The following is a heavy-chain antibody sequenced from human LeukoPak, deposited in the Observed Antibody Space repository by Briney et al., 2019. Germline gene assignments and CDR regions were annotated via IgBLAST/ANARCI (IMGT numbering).Heavy chain of an antibody. CDR1: GGSFSGYY. J-gene: IGHJ3*02. CDR2: INHSGST. D-gene: IGHD3-3*01. V-gene: IGHV4-34*01. Sequence: PSETLSLTXAVYGGSFSGYYWSWIRQPPGKGLEWIGEINHSGSTNYNPSLKSRVTISVDTSKNQFSLKLSSVTAADTAVYYCARGYYDFWSGYHRPSFDAFDIWGQGTMVTVSS. CDR3: ARGYYDFWSGYHRPSFDAFDI.